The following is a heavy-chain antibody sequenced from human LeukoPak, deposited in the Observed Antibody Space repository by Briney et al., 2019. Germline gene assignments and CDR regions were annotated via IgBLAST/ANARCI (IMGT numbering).Heavy chain of an antibody. J-gene: IGHJ5*02. Sequence: GGSLRLSCAASGFTLSNYGMHWVRQAPGKGLEWVALIRFDGSHKYYADSVKGRFTISRDNSKSTVYLQMNSLRAEDTAVYYCSKELTSDFGGDFDPWGQGTLVTVSS. CDR3: SKELTSDFGGDFDP. CDR1: GFTLSNYG. D-gene: IGHD3-10*01. CDR2: IRFDGSHK. V-gene: IGHV3-30*02.